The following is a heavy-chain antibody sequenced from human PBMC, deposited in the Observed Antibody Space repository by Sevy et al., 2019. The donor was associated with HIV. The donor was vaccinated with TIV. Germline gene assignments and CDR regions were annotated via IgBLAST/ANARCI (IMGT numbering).Heavy chain of an antibody. CDR3: ARSGSLFRAFDY. CDR2: ISYDGSNK. Sequence: GGSLRLSCAASGFTFSSYAMHWVRQAPGKGLEWVAVISYDGSNKYYADSVKGRFTISRDKSKNTRYLQMNSLRAEDTTVYYCARSGSLFRAFDYWGQGTLVTVSS. V-gene: IGHV3-30-3*01. J-gene: IGHJ4*02. D-gene: IGHD1-26*01. CDR1: GFTFSSYA.